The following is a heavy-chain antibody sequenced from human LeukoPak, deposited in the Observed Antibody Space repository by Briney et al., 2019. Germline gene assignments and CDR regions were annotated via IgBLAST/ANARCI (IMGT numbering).Heavy chain of an antibody. J-gene: IGHJ4*02. Sequence: SETLSLTCTVSGGSISSGGYYWSWIRQHPGKGLEWIGYIYYSGSTYYNPSLKSRVTISVDTSKNQFSLKLSSVTAADTAVYYCARHRYSSAWSVVDYWGQGTLVTVSS. D-gene: IGHD6-19*01. V-gene: IGHV4-31*03. CDR2: IYYSGST. CDR1: GGSISSGGYY. CDR3: ARHRYSSAWSVVDY.